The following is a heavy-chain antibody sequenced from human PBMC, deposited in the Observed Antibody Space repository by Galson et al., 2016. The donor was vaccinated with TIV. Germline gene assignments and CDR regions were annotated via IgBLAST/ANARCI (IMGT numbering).Heavy chain of an antibody. CDR1: GFTLDDYA. CDR3: VKGAGRYSRSWYFDY. J-gene: IGHJ4*02. D-gene: IGHD6-13*01. V-gene: IGHV3-9*01. CDR2: ISWNSDTI. Sequence: SLRLSCAASGFTLDDYAMLWVRQAPGRGLEWVSSISWNSDTIVYADSMKGRFTISIDNSKNSLYLQMNSLTSDDTALYYCVKGAGRYSRSWYFDYWGQGTLVTVSS.